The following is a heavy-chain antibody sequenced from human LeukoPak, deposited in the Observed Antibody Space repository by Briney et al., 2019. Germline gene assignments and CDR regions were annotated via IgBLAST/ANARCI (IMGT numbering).Heavy chain of an antibody. D-gene: IGHD6-19*01. V-gene: IGHV1-18*01. CDR1: GYTFTNYG. CDR3: ARDLKMGYSSGRYSWGTGSSNDY. J-gene: IGHJ4*02. Sequence: ASVTVSCKASGYTFTNYGISWVRQAPAQGLEWMGWISVYNGNTDYAQKFQGRITMTTDTSTSTAYMELRSLRSDDTAVYYCARDLKMGYSSGRYSWGTGSSNDYWGQGTLVTVSS. CDR2: ISVYNGNT.